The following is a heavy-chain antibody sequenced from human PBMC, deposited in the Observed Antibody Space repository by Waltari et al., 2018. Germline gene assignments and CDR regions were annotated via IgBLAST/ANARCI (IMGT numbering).Heavy chain of an antibody. CDR3: ARDRGGSGSYDGY. J-gene: IGHJ4*02. Sequence: QVQLQESGPGLVKPSQTLSLTCTVSGGSISSGSYYWSWIRQPAGKGLEWIGYIYTSGSTNYNPSRKSRVTISVDTSKNQFSLKLSSVTAADTAVYYCARDRGGSGSYDGYWGQGTLVTVSS. D-gene: IGHD3-10*01. CDR2: IYTSGST. CDR1: GGSISSGSYY. V-gene: IGHV4-61*09.